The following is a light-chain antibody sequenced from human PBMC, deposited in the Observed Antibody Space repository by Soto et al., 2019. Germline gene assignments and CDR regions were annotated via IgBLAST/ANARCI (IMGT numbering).Light chain of an antibody. CDR1: QSISSW. V-gene: IGKV1-5*03. CDR3: QQYNSYERT. CDR2: NAS. Sequence: DIQMTQSPSTLSASVGDRVTISCRASQSISSWLAWYQQKPGKAPKLLVYNASSRESGVPSRFSGSGSGTDLTITICDREADVFENYECQQYNSYERTFGEGTKVEIK. J-gene: IGKJ1*01.